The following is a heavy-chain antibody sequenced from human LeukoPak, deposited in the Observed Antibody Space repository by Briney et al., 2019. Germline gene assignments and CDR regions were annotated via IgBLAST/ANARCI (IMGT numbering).Heavy chain of an antibody. D-gene: IGHD3-16*02. J-gene: IGHJ4*02. V-gene: IGHV4-4*07. CDR2: IYTSGST. CDR3: ARDPGEYYDYVWGSYRYTGWYYFDY. Sequence: PSETLSLTCTVSGGSISSYYWSWIRQPAGKGLEWIGRIYTSGSTNYNPSLKSRVTMSVDTSKNQFSLKLSSVTAADTAVYYCARDPGEYYDYVWGSYRYTGWYYFDYWGQGTLVTVSS. CDR1: GGSISSYY.